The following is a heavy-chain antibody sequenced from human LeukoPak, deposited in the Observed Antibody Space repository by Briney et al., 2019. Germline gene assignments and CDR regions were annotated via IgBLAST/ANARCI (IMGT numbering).Heavy chain of an antibody. CDR3: AKALRPAHYYYMDV. D-gene: IGHD3-16*01. Sequence: HPGGSLRLSCAASGFTFSSYAMSWVRQAPGKGLEWVSAISGSGGSTYYADSVKGWFTISRDSSKNTLYLQMNSLRAEDTAVYYCAKALRPAHYYYMDVWGKGTTVTVSS. CDR1: GFTFSSYA. CDR2: ISGSGGST. V-gene: IGHV3-23*01. J-gene: IGHJ6*03.